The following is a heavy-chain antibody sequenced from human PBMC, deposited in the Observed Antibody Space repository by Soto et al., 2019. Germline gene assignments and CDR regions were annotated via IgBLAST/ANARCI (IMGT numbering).Heavy chain of an antibody. V-gene: IGHV3-30*03. J-gene: IGHJ4*02. CDR1: EFTFSNYA. D-gene: IGHD4-17*01. Sequence: PGGSLRLSCAASEFTFSNYAMHWVRQAPGKGLQWLAVISYDGNNKYYADSVEGRFTISRDNSKNTVYLQMNSLRLEDTAVYYCARGHSYRDFYFDHWGQGSLGTVSS. CDR2: ISYDGNNK. CDR3: ARGHSYRDFYFDH.